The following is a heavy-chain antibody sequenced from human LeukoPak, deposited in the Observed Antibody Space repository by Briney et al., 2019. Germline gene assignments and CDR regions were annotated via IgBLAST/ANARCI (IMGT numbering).Heavy chain of an antibody. CDR3: ARDNYGRLDY. D-gene: IGHD3-10*01. J-gene: IGHJ4*02. Sequence: ASVKVSCKASGYTFTNYYIHWVRQAPGQGLEWMGWIDPNSGATISAHTLQGRVSMTKDTSFTTVYMELSTLKSDDTAVYYCARDNYGRLDYWGQGSLVAVSS. V-gene: IGHV1-2*02. CDR2: IDPNSGAT. CDR1: GYTFTNYY.